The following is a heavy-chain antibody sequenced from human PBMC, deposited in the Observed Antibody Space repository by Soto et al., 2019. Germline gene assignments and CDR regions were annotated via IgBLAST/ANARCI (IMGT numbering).Heavy chain of an antibody. CDR1: GGSISSDDYY. D-gene: IGHD3-22*01. V-gene: IGHV4-61*08. Sequence: TSETLSLTCTVSGGSISSDDYYWSWNRQHPGLGLEWIGEINHSGSTNYNPSLKSRVTIPVDPSKNQFPLKLSSVTAADTAVYYCARVGSTGDSSGYNLDYWGQGTLVTVSS. CDR2: INHSGST. CDR3: ARVGSTGDSSGYNLDY. J-gene: IGHJ4*02.